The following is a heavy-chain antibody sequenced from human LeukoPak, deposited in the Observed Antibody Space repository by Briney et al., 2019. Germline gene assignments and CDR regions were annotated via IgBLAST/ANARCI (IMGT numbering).Heavy chain of an antibody. J-gene: IGHJ4*02. CDR2: IYYSGST. Sequence: SETLSLTCTVSGGSISSYYWSWIRQPPGEGLEWIGYIYYSGSTNYNPSLKSRVTISVDTSKNQFSLKLSSVTAADTAVYYCARDVDSYGNDYWGQGTLVTVSS. CDR3: ARDVDSYGNDY. V-gene: IGHV4-59*01. CDR1: GGSISSYY. D-gene: IGHD5-18*01.